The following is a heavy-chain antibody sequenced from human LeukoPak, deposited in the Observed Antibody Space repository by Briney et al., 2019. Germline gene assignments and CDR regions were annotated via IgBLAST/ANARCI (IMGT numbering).Heavy chain of an antibody. CDR1: GFTFSSYG. CDR2: IWYDGSNK. D-gene: IGHD1-26*01. CDR3: ARVHSGSYLAY. J-gene: IGHJ4*02. Sequence: GGSLRLSCAASGFTFSSYGMHWVRQAPGKGLEWVAVIWYDGSNKYYADSVKGRFTISRDNSKNTLYLQMNSLRAEDTAVYYCARVHSGSYLAYWGQGTLVTVSS. V-gene: IGHV3-33*01.